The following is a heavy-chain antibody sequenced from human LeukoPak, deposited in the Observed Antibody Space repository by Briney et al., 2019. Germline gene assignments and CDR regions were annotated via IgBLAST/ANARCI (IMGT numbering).Heavy chain of an antibody. CDR1: GGSISSYY. J-gene: IGHJ4*02. CDR2: IYYSGST. D-gene: IGHD3-16*02. Sequence: SETLSLTCTVSGGSISSYYWSWIRQPPGKGLEWIGYIYYSGSTNYNPSLKSRVTISVDTSKNQFSLKLSSVTAADTAVYYCARLLNYDYVWGSYRLFDYWGQGTLVTDSS. V-gene: IGHV4-59*08. CDR3: ARLLNYDYVWGSYRLFDY.